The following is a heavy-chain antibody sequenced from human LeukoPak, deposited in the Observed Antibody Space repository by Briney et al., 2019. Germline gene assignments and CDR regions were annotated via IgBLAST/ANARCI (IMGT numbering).Heavy chain of an antibody. CDR1: GFTFSRYA. CDR2: IDGSGGRGEKT. Sequence: TGGSLRLSCEASGFTFSRYAMSWVRQAPGKGLEWVSGIDGSGGRGEKTYYADSVKGRFTISRDNSKNTLYLEMNSLRAEDTAVYYCAKDALAPLSCCIDYWGQGTLVTVSS. J-gene: IGHJ4*02. V-gene: IGHV3-23*01. CDR3: AKDALAPLSCCIDY. D-gene: IGHD1-14*01.